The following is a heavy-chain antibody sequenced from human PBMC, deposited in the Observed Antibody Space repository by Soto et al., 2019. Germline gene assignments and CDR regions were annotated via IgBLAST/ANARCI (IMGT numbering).Heavy chain of an antibody. CDR3: SRGRSAARRPDDEVFYGVDV. V-gene: IGHV4-4*07. D-gene: IGHD6-6*01. CDR2: MFISGDT. CDR1: GGSISSYY. J-gene: IGHJ6*02. Sequence: QVQLQESGPGLVKPSETLSLTCTVSGGSISSYYWTWIRQPAGKGLEWVGRMFISGDTAYNPSLNRRVTMSMDTSTTQFSLTLTSVTAADTAVDYCSRGRSAARRPDDEVFYGVDVWGQGTAVTVSS.